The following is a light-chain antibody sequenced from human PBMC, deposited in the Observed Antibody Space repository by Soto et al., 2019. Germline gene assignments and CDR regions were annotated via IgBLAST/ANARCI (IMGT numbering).Light chain of an antibody. V-gene: IGLV2-14*01. Sequence: QSALTQPASLSGSPGQSIAISCTGTSGDVGGYNYVSWYQQHPGKAPKLMIYDVSNRPSGVSNRFSGSKSGNTASLTISGLQTEDEADYYCSSYTSSSTWVFGGGTKLTVL. J-gene: IGLJ3*02. CDR1: SGDVGGYNY. CDR2: DVS. CDR3: SSYTSSSTWV.